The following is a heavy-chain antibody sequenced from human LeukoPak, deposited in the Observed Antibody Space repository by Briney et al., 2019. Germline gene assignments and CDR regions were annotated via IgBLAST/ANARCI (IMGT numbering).Heavy chain of an antibody. Sequence: SETLSLTCTVAGGSISSYYWSWIRQPPGKGLEWIGNIYYSGSTNYNPSLKSRDTISVDTSKNQFSLKLSSVTAADTAVYYCARTTEAHSWRTRYYDYYMDVWGKGTTVTVSS. CDR2: IYYSGST. V-gene: IGHV4-59*01. J-gene: IGHJ6*03. CDR3: ARTTEAHSWRTRYYDYYMDV. D-gene: IGHD6-13*01. CDR1: GGSISSYY.